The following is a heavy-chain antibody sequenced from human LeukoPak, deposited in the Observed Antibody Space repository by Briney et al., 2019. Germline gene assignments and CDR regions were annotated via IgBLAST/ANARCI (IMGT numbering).Heavy chain of an antibody. CDR1: GGTFSSYA. CDR2: IIPIFGTA. Sequence: SVKVSCKASGGTFSSYAISWVRQAPGQGLEWMGGIIPIFGTANYAQKFQGRVTITADESTSTAYMELGSLKSEDTAVYYCARTYRGGSGWYRPFYFDYWGQGTLVTVSS. J-gene: IGHJ4*02. CDR3: ARTYRGGSGWYRPFYFDY. V-gene: IGHV1-69*13. D-gene: IGHD6-19*01.